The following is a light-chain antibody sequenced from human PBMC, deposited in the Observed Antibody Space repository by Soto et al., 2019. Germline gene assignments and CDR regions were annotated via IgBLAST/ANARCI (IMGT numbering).Light chain of an antibody. Sequence: EIVLTQSPATLSLSPGERVTLSCRASQSVSSYLAWYQQKPGQAPRLLIYDASSRATGIPARFSGSGSGTDFTLTISSLEPEDFAVYYCQQRSDWPVTFGQGTRVEIK. CDR2: DAS. CDR1: QSVSSY. V-gene: IGKV3-11*01. J-gene: IGKJ1*01. CDR3: QQRSDWPVT.